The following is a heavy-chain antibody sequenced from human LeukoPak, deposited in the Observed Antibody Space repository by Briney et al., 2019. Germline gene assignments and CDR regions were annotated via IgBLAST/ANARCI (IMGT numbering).Heavy chain of an antibody. Sequence: ASVNVSCKASGYTFIDFYIHWVRQAPGQGLEWMGWMNPKSGDTNYVQKFQGRVTMTRDTSIRTAYMELSSLISEDTAVYYCATGEKGTSWWDDLQCWGQGTQVIVSS. CDR3: ATGEKGTSWWDDLQC. CDR2: MNPKSGDT. CDR1: GYTFIDFY. V-gene: IGHV1-2*02. D-gene: IGHD1-26*01. J-gene: IGHJ1*01.